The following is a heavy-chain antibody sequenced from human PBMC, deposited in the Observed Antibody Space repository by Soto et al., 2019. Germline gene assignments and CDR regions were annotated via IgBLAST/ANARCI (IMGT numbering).Heavy chain of an antibody. CDR1: GDSISSGADY. CDR2: IYYTGNT. D-gene: IGHD2-21*02. CDR3: ARGCGNGDCFLDF. Sequence: KPSETLSLTCNVSGDSISSGADYWNWIRQSPGKGLEWIGYIYYTGNTYYNPSLRSRLTISVDRSKNQFSLRLTSVTAADTAVYYCARGCGNGDCFLDFWGQGTLVTVSS. J-gene: IGHJ4*02. V-gene: IGHV4-30-4*01.